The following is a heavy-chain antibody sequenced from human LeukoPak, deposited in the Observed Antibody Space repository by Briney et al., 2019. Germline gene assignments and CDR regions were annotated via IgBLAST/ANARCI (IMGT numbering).Heavy chain of an antibody. D-gene: IGHD3/OR15-3a*01. V-gene: IGHV3-15*01. CDR2: IKRKGDDGTI. Sequence: GGSLRLTCAASGFSFSNAWMSWVRQAPGKGLEWVGRIKRKGDDGTIDHAAPVKGRLTISRDDSRNTLYLQMNSLKSEDTAVYYCTAGTGRSDFDYWGQGTLVTVSS. J-gene: IGHJ4*02. CDR1: GFSFSNAW. CDR3: TAGTGRSDFDY.